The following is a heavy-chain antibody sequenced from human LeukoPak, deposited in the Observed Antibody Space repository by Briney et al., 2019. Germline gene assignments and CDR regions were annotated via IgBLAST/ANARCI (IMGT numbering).Heavy chain of an antibody. CDR2: IRYDGSSK. Sequence: GGSLRLSCAASGFSFSLLGMDWVRQAPGKGLEWVAFIRYDGSSKHYADSVKGRFTISRDNSKNTLYLQMNSLRPEDTALYYCAKDRSEFWSGYYDAFDMWGQGTMVTVSS. D-gene: IGHD3-3*01. V-gene: IGHV3-30*02. CDR3: AKDRSEFWSGYYDAFDM. J-gene: IGHJ3*02. CDR1: GFSFSLLG.